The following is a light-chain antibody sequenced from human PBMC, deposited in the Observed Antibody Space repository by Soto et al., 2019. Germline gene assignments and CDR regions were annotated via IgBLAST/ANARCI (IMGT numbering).Light chain of an antibody. CDR2: DAS. V-gene: IGKV3-20*01. J-gene: IGKJ4*01. Sequence: EIVFTQSPGTLSLSPGERATLSCRASQSVSSSYLAWYQQKPGQAPRLLIYDASSRATGIPDRFSGGGSGTDFTLTISRLEPEDFAVYYCQQFSSYPLTFGGGTKVDIK. CDR1: QSVSSSY. CDR3: QQFSSYPLT.